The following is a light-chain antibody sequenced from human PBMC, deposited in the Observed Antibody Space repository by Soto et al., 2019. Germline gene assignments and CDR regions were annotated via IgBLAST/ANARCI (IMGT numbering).Light chain of an antibody. J-gene: IGKJ4*01. CDR1: QSVSSY. CDR2: DAS. Sequence: EIVLTQSPATLSLSPGERATLSCRASQSVSSYLVWYQQKPGQAPRLLIYDASNRATGIPARFSGSGSGTDFTLTIISLEPDDFAVYYCQQRSTWPRLTFGGGTKVDIK. CDR3: QQRSTWPRLT. V-gene: IGKV3-11*01.